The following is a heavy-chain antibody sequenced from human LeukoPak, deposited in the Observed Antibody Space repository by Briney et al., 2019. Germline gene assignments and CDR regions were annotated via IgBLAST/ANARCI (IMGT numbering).Heavy chain of an antibody. V-gene: IGHV4-59*12. CDR1: GAPITSDF. CDR2: IYDTGST. Sequence: SETLSLTCTVSGAPITSDFWDWIRQSPGKGPEWIGYIYDTGSTNYNPSLKSRVTMSVDTSKNQSSLKLSSVTAADTAVYYCARDINRGTAIPFDPWAREPWSPSPQ. CDR3: ARDINRGTAIPFDP. J-gene: IGHJ5*02. D-gene: IGHD5-18*01.